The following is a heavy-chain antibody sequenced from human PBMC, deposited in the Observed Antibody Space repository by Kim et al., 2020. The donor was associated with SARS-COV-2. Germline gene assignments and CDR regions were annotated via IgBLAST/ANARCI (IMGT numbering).Heavy chain of an antibody. CDR3: AKGAVTRHDY. Sequence: YYVDSVKGRFTISRDNGKNSLYLQMNTLRPEDTAVYYCAKGAVTRHDYWGQGPLVIVST. J-gene: IGHJ4*02. V-gene: IGHV3-7*03. D-gene: IGHD3-3*01.